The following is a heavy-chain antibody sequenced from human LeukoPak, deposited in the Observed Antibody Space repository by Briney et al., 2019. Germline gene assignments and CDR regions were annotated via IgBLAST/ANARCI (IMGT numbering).Heavy chain of an antibody. CDR1: GFTFSGFW. CDR3: ARSSYSSSSSV. V-gene: IGHV3-7*03. D-gene: IGHD6-6*01. Sequence: GGSLRLSCAVSGFTFSGFWMSWPRQAPGKGLEWVASINSDGSEGYYADVVKGRFTISRDNAKNSLYLQINSLRAEDTAVYYCARSSYSSSSSVWGQGTMVTVS. CDR2: INSDGSEG. J-gene: IGHJ3*01.